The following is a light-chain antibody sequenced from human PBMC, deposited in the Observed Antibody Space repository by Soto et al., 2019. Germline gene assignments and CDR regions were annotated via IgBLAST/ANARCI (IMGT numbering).Light chain of an antibody. Sequence: QSVLTQPASVSGSPAQAISISCTGTSSDVGGYNYVSWYQHQPGKAPKLVIFDVSGRPSGISNRFSGSKSSNTASLTISGLRPEDEADYYCSSYTDFNLYVFGTGTKVTVL. CDR2: DVS. CDR1: SSDVGGYNY. CDR3: SSYTDFNLYV. V-gene: IGLV2-14*03. J-gene: IGLJ1*01.